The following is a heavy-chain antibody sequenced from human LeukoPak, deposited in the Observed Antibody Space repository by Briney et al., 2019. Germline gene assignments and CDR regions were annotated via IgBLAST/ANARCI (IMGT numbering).Heavy chain of an antibody. CDR3: ARDPDYYDSSGYPHDY. CDR2: IKQDGSEK. D-gene: IGHD3-22*01. J-gene: IGHJ4*02. CDR1: GFTFSSYW. Sequence: PGGSLRLSCAASGFTFSSYWMSWVRQAPGKGLEWVANIKQDGSEKYYVDSVKGRFTISRDNAKNSLYLQMNSLRAEDTAVYYCARDPDYYDSSGYPHDYWGQGTLVTVSS. V-gene: IGHV3-7*01.